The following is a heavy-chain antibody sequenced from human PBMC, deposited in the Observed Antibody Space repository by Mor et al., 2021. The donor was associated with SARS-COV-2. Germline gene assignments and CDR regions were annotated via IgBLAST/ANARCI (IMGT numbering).Heavy chain of an antibody. CDR3: VRPGLDYGDYVGFDD. CDR2: ISFDGSHK. J-gene: IGHJ4*02. Sequence: GLEWVAVISFDGSHKNYVDSVKGRFTVSRDNSKSTVYLQMNDPRVEDAAVYYCVRPGLDYGDYVGFDDWGQGTLVTVSS. V-gene: IGHV3-30*03. D-gene: IGHD4-17*01.